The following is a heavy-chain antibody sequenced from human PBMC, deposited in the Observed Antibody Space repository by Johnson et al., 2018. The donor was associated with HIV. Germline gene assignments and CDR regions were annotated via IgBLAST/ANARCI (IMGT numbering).Heavy chain of an antibody. CDR2: IKQDGSEK. CDR1: GFTFSSYA. D-gene: IGHD3/OR15-3a*01. CDR3: ARDSHNFWTDAFDI. V-gene: IGHV3-7*01. J-gene: IGHJ3*02. Sequence: EQLVESGGGVVQPGRSLRLSCAASGFTFSSYAMHWVRQAPGKGLEWVANIKQDGSEKYYVDSVKGRFTISRDNAKNSLYLQMNSLRAEDTAVYYCARDSHNFWTDAFDIWGQGTMVTVSS.